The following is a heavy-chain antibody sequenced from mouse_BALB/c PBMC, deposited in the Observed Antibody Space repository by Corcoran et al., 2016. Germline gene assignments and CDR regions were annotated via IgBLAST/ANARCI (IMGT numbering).Heavy chain of an antibody. V-gene: IGHV6-6*01. CDR1: GFTFSNAW. CDR2: IKSKTDGGTT. J-gene: IGHJ3*01. D-gene: IGHD1-1*01. Sequence: EVQLVESGGGLVKPGGSLRLSCAASGFTFSNAWMNWVRRAPGKGLEWVGRIKSKTDGGTTDYAAPVKGRFTISRDDSKNTLYLQMNSLKIEDTALYYCTTHRGRPYYDSSGSHAFDIWGQGTMVTVSS. CDR3: TTHRGRPYYDSSGSHAFDI.